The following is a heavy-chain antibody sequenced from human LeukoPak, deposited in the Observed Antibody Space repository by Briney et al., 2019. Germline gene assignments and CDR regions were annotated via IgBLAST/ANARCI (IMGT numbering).Heavy chain of an antibody. CDR1: GGSFSGYY. CDR3: ARGYYYDSSGYKRFDY. V-gene: IGHV4-34*01. CDR2: INHSGST. J-gene: IGHJ4*02. Sequence: SETLSLTCAVYGGSFSGYYWSWIRQPPGKGLEWIGEINHSGSTNYNPSLKSRVTISVDTSKNQFSLKLSSVTAADTAVYYCARGYYYDSSGYKRFDYWGQATLVTVSS. D-gene: IGHD3-22*01.